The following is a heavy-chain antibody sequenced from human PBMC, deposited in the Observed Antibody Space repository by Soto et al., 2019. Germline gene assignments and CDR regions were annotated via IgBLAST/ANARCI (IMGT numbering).Heavy chain of an antibody. D-gene: IGHD6-19*01. CDR3: ARDGRPAVAGNTPYY. CDR1: GYTFTSYG. J-gene: IGHJ4*02. CDR2: ISAYNGNT. Sequence: ASVKVSCKASGYTFTSYGISWVRQAPGQGLEWMGWISAYNGNTNYAQKLQGRVTMTTDTSTSTAYMELRSLRSDDTAVYYCARDGRPAVAGNTPYYWGQGTLVTVSS. V-gene: IGHV1-18*01.